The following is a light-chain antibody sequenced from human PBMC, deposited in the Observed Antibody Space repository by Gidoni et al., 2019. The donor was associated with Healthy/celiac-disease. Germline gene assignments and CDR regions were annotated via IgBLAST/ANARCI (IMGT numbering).Light chain of an antibody. CDR2: KAS. Sequence: DIKMTQSPSTLSASVGDRVTITCRASQSISSWLAWYQQKPGKAPKLLIYKASSLESGVPSRFSGSGSWTEFTLTISSLQPDDFATYYCQQYNSYSWTFGQXTKVEIK. CDR3: QQYNSYSWT. V-gene: IGKV1-5*03. J-gene: IGKJ1*01. CDR1: QSISSW.